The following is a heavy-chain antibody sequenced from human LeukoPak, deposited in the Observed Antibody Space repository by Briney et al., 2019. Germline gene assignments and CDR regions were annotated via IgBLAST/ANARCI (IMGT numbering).Heavy chain of an antibody. CDR1: GYTFTGYY. V-gene: IGHV1-2*02. CDR3: ARELKTPVSIYYFDY. Sequence: ASVKVSCKASGYTFTGYYMHWVRQAPGQGLEWMGWINPNSGGTNYVQKFQGRVTMTRDTSISTAYMELSRLTSDDTAVYYCARELKTPVSIYYFDYWGQGTLVTVSS. J-gene: IGHJ4*02. D-gene: IGHD5/OR15-5a*01. CDR2: INPNSGGT.